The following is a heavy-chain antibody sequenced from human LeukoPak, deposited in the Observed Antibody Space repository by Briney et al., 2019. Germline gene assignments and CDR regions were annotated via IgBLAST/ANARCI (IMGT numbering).Heavy chain of an antibody. CDR2: IKSKTDGGTT. V-gene: IGHV3-15*01. J-gene: IGHJ3*02. D-gene: IGHD5-18*01. Sequence: PGGSLRLSCAASGFTFSNAWMSWVRQAPGKGLEWVGRIKSKTDGGTTDYAAPVKGRFTISRDDSKNTLYLQMKSLNNEDTAVYYCTTDTTRAQVTDILLNAFDIWGQGTMVSVSS. CDR3: TTDTTRAQVTDILLNAFDI. CDR1: GFTFSNAW.